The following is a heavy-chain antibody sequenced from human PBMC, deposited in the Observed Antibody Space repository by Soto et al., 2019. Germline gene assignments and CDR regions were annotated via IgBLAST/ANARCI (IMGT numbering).Heavy chain of an antibody. CDR2: VWYDGGNE. V-gene: IGHV3-33*01. CDR3: VRDGGYCSGGSCYSYAMDV. J-gene: IGHJ6*02. D-gene: IGHD2-15*01. Sequence: QVQLVESGGGVVQPGESLRLSCAASGFTFSGFGLHWVRQAPGKGLEWVAVVWYDGGNEYYADSMKGRFTISRDNSKNTLYLQLNSLRAEDTAVYYCVRDGGYCSGGSCYSYAMDVWGQGTTVTVS. CDR1: GFTFSGFG.